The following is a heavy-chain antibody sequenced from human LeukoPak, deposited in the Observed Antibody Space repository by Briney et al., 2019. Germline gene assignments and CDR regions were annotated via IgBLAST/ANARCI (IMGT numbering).Heavy chain of an antibody. Sequence: SETLSLTCTVSGGSISSSSYYWGWIRQPPGKGLEWIGSIYYSGSTYYNPSLKSRVTISVDTSKNQFSLKLSSVTAADTAVYYCAGGLGNYYGSGSYNYWGQGTLVTVSS. J-gene: IGHJ4*02. CDR1: GGSISSSSYY. V-gene: IGHV4-39*01. D-gene: IGHD3-10*01. CDR2: IYYSGST. CDR3: AGGLGNYYGSGSYNY.